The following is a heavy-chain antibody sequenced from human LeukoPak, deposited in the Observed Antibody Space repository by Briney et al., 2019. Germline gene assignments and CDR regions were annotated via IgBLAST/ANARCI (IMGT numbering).Heavy chain of an antibody. Sequence: PGGSLSLSCAASGFTFSSYGMHWVRQAPGKGLEWVAVIWYDGSNKYYADSVKGRFTISRDNSKNTLYLQMNSLRAEDTAVYYCARDGYDFWSGDKTNWFDPWGQGTLVTVSS. CDR3: ARDGYDFWSGDKTNWFDP. V-gene: IGHV3-33*01. CDR2: IWYDGSNK. D-gene: IGHD3-3*01. J-gene: IGHJ5*02. CDR1: GFTFSSYG.